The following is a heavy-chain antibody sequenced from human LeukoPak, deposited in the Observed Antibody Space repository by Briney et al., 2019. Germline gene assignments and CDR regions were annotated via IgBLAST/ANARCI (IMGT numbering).Heavy chain of an antibody. CDR2: VDPEDGET. V-gene: IGHV1-69-2*01. J-gene: IGHJ5*02. CDR1: GYTFTDYY. D-gene: IGHD2-15*01. Sequence: ASVKVSCKVSGYTFTDYYMHWVQQAPGKGLEWMGLVDPEDGETIYAEKFQGRVTITADTSTDTAYMELSSLRSEDTAVYYCATVWGVGVVATRWFDPWGQGTLVTVSS. CDR3: ATVWGVGVVATRWFDP.